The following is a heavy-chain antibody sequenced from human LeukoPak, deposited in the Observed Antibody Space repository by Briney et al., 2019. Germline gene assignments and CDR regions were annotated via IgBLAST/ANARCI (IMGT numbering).Heavy chain of an antibody. CDR3: AKAYYADDAFDI. D-gene: IGHD1-26*01. CDR1: GFTFSSYS. V-gene: IGHV3-21*04. CDR2: ISSSSSYI. Sequence: GGSLRLSCAASGFTFSSYSMNWVRQAPGKGLEWVSSISSSSSYIYYADSVKGRFTISRDNAKNSLYLQMNSLRAEDTAVYYCAKAYYADDAFDIWGQGTMVTVSS. J-gene: IGHJ3*02.